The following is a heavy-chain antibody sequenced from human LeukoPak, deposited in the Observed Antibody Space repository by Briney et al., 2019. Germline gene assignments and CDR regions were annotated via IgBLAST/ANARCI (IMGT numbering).Heavy chain of an antibody. CDR1: GFTFSSYG. CDR3: ARDQGGSGSYSFDY. V-gene: IGHV3-33*01. Sequence: GRSLRLSCAASGFTFSSYGMHWVRQAPGKGLEWVAVIWYDGSNKYYADSVKGRSTISRDNSKNTLYLQMNSLRAEDTAVYYCARDQGGSGSYSFDYWGQGTLVTVSS. D-gene: IGHD3-10*01. CDR2: IWYDGSNK. J-gene: IGHJ4*02.